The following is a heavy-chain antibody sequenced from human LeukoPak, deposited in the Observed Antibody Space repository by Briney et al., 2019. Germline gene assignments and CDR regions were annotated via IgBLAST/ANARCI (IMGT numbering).Heavy chain of an antibody. Sequence: SETLSLTCTVSGGSISSYDWSWIRQPPGKGLEWIGNIYYSGSTNYNPSLKSRVTISVDTSKNQFSLKLSSVTAADTAVYYCARHKAYCGGDCYPAYFQHWGQGTLVTVSS. V-gene: IGHV4-59*08. CDR1: GGSISSYD. D-gene: IGHD2-21*02. CDR3: ARHKAYCGGDCYPAYFQH. J-gene: IGHJ1*01. CDR2: IYYSGST.